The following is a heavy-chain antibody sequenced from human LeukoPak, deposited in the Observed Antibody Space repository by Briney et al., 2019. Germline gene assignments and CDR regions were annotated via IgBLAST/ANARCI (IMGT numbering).Heavy chain of an antibody. CDR1: GDSISGYY. CDR3: ARGLLDGYTHPAAFDI. D-gene: IGHD5-24*01. V-gene: IGHV4-59*01. Sequence: SETLSLTCTVSGDSISGYYWSWIRQPPGKGLEWIGYIYYSGSTNYNPSLKSRVTISVDTSKNQFSLKLSSVTAADTAVYYCARGLLDGYTHPAAFDIWGQGTMVTVSS. J-gene: IGHJ3*02. CDR2: IYYSGST.